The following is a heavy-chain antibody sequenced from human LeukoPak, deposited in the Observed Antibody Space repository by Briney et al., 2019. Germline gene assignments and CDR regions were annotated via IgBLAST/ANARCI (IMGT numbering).Heavy chain of an antibody. CDR1: GFTFSSYV. CDR2: ISGSGGST. D-gene: IGHD3-22*01. V-gene: IGHV3-23*01. J-gene: IGHJ4*02. CDR3: AKDPGDSSGYSDY. Sequence: GGSLRLSCAASGFTFSSYVMSWVRQAPGKGLEWVSAISGSGGSTYYADSVKGRFTISRDNSKSTLYLQMNSLRAEDTAVYYCAKDPGDSSGYSDYWGQGTLVTVSS.